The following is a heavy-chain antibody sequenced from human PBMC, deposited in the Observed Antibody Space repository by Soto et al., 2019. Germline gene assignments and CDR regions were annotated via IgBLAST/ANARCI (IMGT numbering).Heavy chain of an antibody. CDR3: AREYVYYYYGMDV. V-gene: IGHV1-2*02. D-gene: IGHD2-8*01. J-gene: IGHJ6*02. Sequence: EASVKVSCKXSGYTFTGYYMHWVRQAPGQGLEWMGWINPNSGGTNYAQKFQGRVTMTRDTSISTAYMELSRLRSDDTAVYYCAREYVYYYYGMDVWGQGTTVTVSS. CDR2: INPNSGGT. CDR1: GYTFTGYY.